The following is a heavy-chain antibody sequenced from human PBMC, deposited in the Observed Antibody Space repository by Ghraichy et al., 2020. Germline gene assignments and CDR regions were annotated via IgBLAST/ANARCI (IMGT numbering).Heavy chain of an antibody. Sequence: GGSLRLSCAASGFTFSSYAMHWVRQAPGKGLEWVAVISYDGSNKYYADSVKGRFTISRDNSKNTLYLQMNSLRAEDTAVYYCAREILYSSSWYEGIFDYWGQGTLVTVSS. V-gene: IGHV3-30*04. D-gene: IGHD6-13*01. CDR3: AREILYSSSWYEGIFDY. J-gene: IGHJ4*02. CDR1: GFTFSSYA. CDR2: ISYDGSNK.